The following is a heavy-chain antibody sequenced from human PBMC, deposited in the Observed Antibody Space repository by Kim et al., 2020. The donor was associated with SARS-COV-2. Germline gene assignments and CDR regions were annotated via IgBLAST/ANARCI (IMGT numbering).Heavy chain of an antibody. J-gene: IGHJ3*02. V-gene: IGHV3-43D*03. D-gene: IGHD3-22*01. Sequence: GGSLRLSCAASGFTFDDYAMHWVRQAPGKGLEWVSLISWDGGSTYYADSVKGRFTISRDNSKNSLYLQMNSLRAEDTALYYCAKPYYDSSGHDAFDIWGQGTMVTVSS. CDR2: ISWDGGST. CDR3: AKPYYDSSGHDAFDI. CDR1: GFTFDDYA.